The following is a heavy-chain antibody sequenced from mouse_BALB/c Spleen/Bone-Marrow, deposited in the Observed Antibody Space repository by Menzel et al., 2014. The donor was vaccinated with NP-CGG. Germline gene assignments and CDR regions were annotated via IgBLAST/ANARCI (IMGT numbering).Heavy chain of an antibody. CDR1: GHTFSTYW. V-gene: IGHV1-7*01. Sequence: VQLQQSGAELAKPGASVKMSCKASGHTFSTYWMHWVKQRPGQGLEWIGYINPSIGYADYVQKFKDKATLTADNSSSIVYMQLSSLTSEDSAIYYCAMITFTMDYWGQETSVTISS. J-gene: IGHJ4*01. CDR2: INPSIGYA. D-gene: IGHD2-4*01. CDR3: AMITFTMDY.